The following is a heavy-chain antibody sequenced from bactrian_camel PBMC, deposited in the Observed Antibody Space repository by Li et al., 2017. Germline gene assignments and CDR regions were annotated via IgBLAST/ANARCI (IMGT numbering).Heavy chain of an antibody. V-gene: IGHV3S54*01. D-gene: IGHD3*01. J-gene: IGHJ4*01. CDR2: IYTGGDTT. CDR1: GHIDSSFC. CDR3: AVDRVRCLLSKRDIMGGYTY. Sequence: HVQLVESGGGPVQAGGSLTLSCTPSGHIDSSFCMGWFRQVPGKEREAVAAIYTGGDTTYYRDSVKGRFTISQDHAKNTAFLQMNSLKLEDTAMYYCAVDRVRCLLSKRDIMGGYTYSGQGTQVTVS.